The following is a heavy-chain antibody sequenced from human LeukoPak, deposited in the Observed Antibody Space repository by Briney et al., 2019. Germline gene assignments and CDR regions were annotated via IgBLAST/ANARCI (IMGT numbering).Heavy chain of an antibody. Sequence: SETLSLTCTVSGGSISSYYWSWIRQPAGKGLEWIGRIYTSGSTNYNPSLKSRVTMSVDTSKNQFSLKLSSVTAADTAVYYCARAEYCGSTSCYVIDPWGQGTLVTVSS. V-gene: IGHV4-4*07. CDR2: IYTSGST. CDR3: ARAEYCGSTSCYVIDP. J-gene: IGHJ5*02. CDR1: GGSISSYY. D-gene: IGHD2-2*01.